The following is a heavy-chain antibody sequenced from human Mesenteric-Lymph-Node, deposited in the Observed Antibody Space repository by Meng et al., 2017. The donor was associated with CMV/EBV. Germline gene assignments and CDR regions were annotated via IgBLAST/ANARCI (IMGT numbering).Heavy chain of an antibody. CDR1: GYTFIGFY. CDR3: ARDRRYSNSLKGDY. Sequence: ASVKVSCKASGYTFIGFYLHWVRQAPGQGLEWMGWINPDTGGSYIAPTFQGRVTMTRDTSLSTAYMDLTSLTSDDMAVYYCARDRRYSNSLKGDYWGQGTLVTVSS. J-gene: IGHJ4*02. V-gene: IGHV1-2*02. CDR2: INPDTGGS. D-gene: IGHD6-6*01.